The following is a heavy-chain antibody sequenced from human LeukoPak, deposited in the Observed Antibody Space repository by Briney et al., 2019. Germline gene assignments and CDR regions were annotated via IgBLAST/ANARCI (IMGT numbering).Heavy chain of an antibody. V-gene: IGHV4-34*01. CDR1: GGSFSGYY. CDR3: ARYREVGATVDY. Sequence: TSSETLSLTCAVYGGSFSGYYWSWIRQPPGKGLEWIGEINHSGSTNYNPSLKSRVTISVDTSKNQFSLKLSSVTAADTAVYYCARYREVGATVDYWGQGTLVTVSS. J-gene: IGHJ4*02. D-gene: IGHD1-26*01. CDR2: INHSGST.